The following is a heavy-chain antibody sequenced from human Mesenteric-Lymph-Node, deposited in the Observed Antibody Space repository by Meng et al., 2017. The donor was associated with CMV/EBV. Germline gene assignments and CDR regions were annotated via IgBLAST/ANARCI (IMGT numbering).Heavy chain of an antibody. J-gene: IGHJ4*02. CDR1: YTVTRYA. CDR2: INAGNGKA. CDR3: AHSRYYYDSSGYLSPDY. V-gene: IGHV1-3*01. D-gene: IGHD3-22*01. Sequence: YTVTRYAMHGVRQAPGQRLEWMGWINAGNGKAKYSQKFQGRVTITRDTSATTAYMELSSLRSGDTAVYYCAHSRYYYDSSGYLSPDYWGQGTLVTVSS.